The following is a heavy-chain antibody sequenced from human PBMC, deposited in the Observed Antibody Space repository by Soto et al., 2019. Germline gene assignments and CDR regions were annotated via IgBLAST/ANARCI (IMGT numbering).Heavy chain of an antibody. D-gene: IGHD5-12*01. CDR1: GFTFSSYW. J-gene: IGHJ4*02. CDR3: AIVPTGGYDWN. CDR2: INSDGSTT. Sequence: EVQLVESGGGLVQPGGSMRLSCAASGFTFSSYWMHWVRQAPGKGLVWVSRINSDGSTTNYADPVKGRFTISRDNAKNTLYLQMNTLRAEDTAVYYCAIVPTGGYDWNWGQGTLVTVSS. V-gene: IGHV3-74*01.